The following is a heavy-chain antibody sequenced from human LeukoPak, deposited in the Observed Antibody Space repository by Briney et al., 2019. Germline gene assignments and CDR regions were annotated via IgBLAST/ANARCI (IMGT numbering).Heavy chain of an antibody. CDR3: TTLVYCSGGSCSTNY. D-gene: IGHD2-15*01. V-gene: IGHV3-15*01. J-gene: IGHJ4*02. Sequence: GGSLRLSCAASGFTLSNAWMSWVRQAPGKGLEWVGRIKSKTDGGTTDYAAPVKGRFTISRDDSKNTLYLQMNSLKTEDTAVYYCTTLVYCSGGSCSTNYWGQGTLVTVSS. CDR2: IKSKTDGGTT. CDR1: GFTLSNAW.